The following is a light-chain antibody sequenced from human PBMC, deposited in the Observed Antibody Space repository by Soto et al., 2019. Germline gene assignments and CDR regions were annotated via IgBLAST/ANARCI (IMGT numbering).Light chain of an antibody. CDR1: XSDVGGYNY. Sequence: QAASVSGSPXXXXXXXXXXXXSDVGGYNYVSWYQQHPGKAPKLMIYEVSNRPSGVSNRFSGSKSGNTASLTISGLQAEDEADYYCSSYTSSSIDYVFGTGTKLTVL. J-gene: IGLJ1*01. V-gene: IGLV2-14*01. CDR3: SSYTSSSIDYV. CDR2: EVS.